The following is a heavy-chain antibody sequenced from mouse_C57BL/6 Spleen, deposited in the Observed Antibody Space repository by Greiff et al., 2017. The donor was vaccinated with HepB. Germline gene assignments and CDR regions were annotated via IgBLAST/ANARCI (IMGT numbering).Heavy chain of an antibody. Sequence: QVHVKQPGAELAKPGASVKLSCKASGYTFTSYWMHWVKQRPGQGLEWIGYINPSSGYTKYNQKFKDKATLTADKSSSTAYMQLSSLTYEDSAVYYCARNWDGYFDVWGTGTTVTVYS. J-gene: IGHJ1*03. CDR2: INPSSGYT. CDR3: ARNWDGYFDV. D-gene: IGHD4-1*01. CDR1: GYTFTSYW. V-gene: IGHV1-7*01.